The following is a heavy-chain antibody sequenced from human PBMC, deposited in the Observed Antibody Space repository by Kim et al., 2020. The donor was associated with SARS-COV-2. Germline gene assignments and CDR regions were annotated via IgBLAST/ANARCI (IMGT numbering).Heavy chain of an antibody. CDR3: ARGVPGY. Sequence: RGSTNSNQSLKSRVTISVDTSKNQFSLKLTSVTAADTAVYYCARGVPGYWGQGTLVTVSS. V-gene: IGHV4-34*01. CDR2: RGST. J-gene: IGHJ4*02.